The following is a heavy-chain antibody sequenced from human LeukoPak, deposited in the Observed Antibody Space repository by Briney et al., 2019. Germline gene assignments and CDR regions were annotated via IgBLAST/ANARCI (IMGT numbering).Heavy chain of an antibody. CDR2: IYYSGNT. CDR1: GGSIITTNYY. J-gene: IGHJ6*02. Sequence: SGTLSLTCTVSGGSIITTNYYWGWIRQPPGKGLEWIGSIYYSGNTYYKPSLKSRVTISVDTSKNQFSLKLTSVTAADTAVYYCARANGDYVYYYYGMDVWGQGTTVTVSS. V-gene: IGHV4-39*07. CDR3: ARANGDYVYYYYGMDV. D-gene: IGHD4-17*01.